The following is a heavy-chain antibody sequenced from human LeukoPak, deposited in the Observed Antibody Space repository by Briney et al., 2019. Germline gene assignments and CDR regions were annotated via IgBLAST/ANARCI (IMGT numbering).Heavy chain of an antibody. CDR3: ARVAEFNYYDSSGYGDAFDI. Sequence: ASVKVSCKASGYTFTSYGISWVRQAPGQGLEWMGWISAYNGNTNYAQKLQGRVTMTTDTSTSTAYMELRSLRSDDMAVYYCARVAEFNYYDSSGYGDAFDIWGQGTMVTVSS. V-gene: IGHV1-18*03. CDR1: GYTFTSYG. D-gene: IGHD3-22*01. CDR2: ISAYNGNT. J-gene: IGHJ3*02.